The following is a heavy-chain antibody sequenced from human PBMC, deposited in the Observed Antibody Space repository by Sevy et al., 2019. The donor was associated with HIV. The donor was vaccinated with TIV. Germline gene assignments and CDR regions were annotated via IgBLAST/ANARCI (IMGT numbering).Heavy chain of an antibody. CDR1: GGTFTTSG. CDR2: IIPILGTT. J-gene: IGHJ4*02. D-gene: IGHD6-19*01. Sequence: ASVKVSCKASGGTFTTSGISWVRQVPGQGLEWMGGIIPILGTTNYAQRFQYRVTITADESTNTAYMELSSLSSEVTAVYYCARGGGNGWYYFDYWGQATSVTVSS. CDR3: ARGGGNGWYYFDY. V-gene: IGHV1-69*13.